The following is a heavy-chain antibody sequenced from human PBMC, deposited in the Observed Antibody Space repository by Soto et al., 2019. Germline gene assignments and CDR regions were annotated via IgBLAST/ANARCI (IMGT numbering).Heavy chain of an antibody. CDR3: ATIPATTLLTDY. D-gene: IGHD2-2*02. CDR2: IYYSGST. CDR1: GGSITSSYY. J-gene: IGHJ4*02. Sequence: QLQLQESGPGLVKPSETLSLTCTVSGGSITSSYYWGWIRQPPGKGLEWIGSIYYSGSTYYNPSLNSRVTISVDPSKNQFSLKLSSVTAADTAVYYCATIPATTLLTDYWGQGTLVTVSS. V-gene: IGHV4-39*01.